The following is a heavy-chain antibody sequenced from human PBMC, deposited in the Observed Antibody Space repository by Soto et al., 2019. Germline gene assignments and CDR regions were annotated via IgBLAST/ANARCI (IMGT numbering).Heavy chain of an antibody. J-gene: IGHJ4*02. Sequence: QVQLEESGPGLVEPSGTLSLTWAVSGDSISSSHWWSWVRQSPGQGREWIGEIFHSGTTKYNPSIESRVTMSVDKSINQLSLKLRSVTAADTAVYYCTRHLERGDLPEGFEYWGQGTLATVSS. CDR2: IFHSGTT. CDR3: TRHLERGDLPEGFEY. D-gene: IGHD1-1*01. CDR1: GDSISSSHW. V-gene: IGHV4-4*02.